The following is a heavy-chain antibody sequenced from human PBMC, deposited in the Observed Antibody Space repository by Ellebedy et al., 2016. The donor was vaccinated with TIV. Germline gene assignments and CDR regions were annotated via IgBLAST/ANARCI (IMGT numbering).Heavy chain of an antibody. D-gene: IGHD3-9*01. CDR3: ARTPDYDILTGSYNPFLYYFDY. Sequence: PGGSLRLSCAASGFSVSSNYMSWVRQAPGKALEWVSLLYSGGNTYYSDSVKGRFTVSRDNSKNTLYLQMNSLRVEDTAVYYCARTPDYDILTGSYNPFLYYFDYWGQGTLVTVSS. CDR1: GFSVSSNY. V-gene: IGHV3-53*01. J-gene: IGHJ4*02. CDR2: LYSGGNT.